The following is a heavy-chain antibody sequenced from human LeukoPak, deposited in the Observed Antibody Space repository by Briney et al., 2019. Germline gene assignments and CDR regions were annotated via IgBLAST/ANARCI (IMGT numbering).Heavy chain of an antibody. Sequence: ASVKVSCKASGYTFTSYYMHWVRQAPGQGLEWMGIINPSGGSTSYAQKFQGRVTMTRDMSTSTVYMELSSLRSDDTAVYFCARDRTKIPGISMVRGVTKFYYYYMDIWGKGTTVTVSS. V-gene: IGHV1-46*01. CDR2: INPSGGST. J-gene: IGHJ6*03. CDR1: GYTFTSYY. D-gene: IGHD3-10*01. CDR3: ARDRTKIPGISMVRGVTKFYYYYMDI.